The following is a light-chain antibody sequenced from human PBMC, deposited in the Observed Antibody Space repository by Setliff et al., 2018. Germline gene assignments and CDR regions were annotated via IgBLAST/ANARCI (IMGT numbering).Light chain of an antibody. CDR3: SSYAGSNNPYV. V-gene: IGLV2-14*03. J-gene: IGLJ1*01. Sequence: QSALTQPASVSGSPGQSITISCTGTSSDVGGYDYVSWYQQHPDKAPKLMIFDVSNRPSGVSNRFSGSKSGNTASLTVSGLQAEDEADYYCSSYAGSNNPYVFGTGTKVTVL. CDR2: DVS. CDR1: SSDVGGYDY.